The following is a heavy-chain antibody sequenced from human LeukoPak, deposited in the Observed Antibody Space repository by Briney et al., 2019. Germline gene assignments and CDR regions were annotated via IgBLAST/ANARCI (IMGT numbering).Heavy chain of an antibody. CDR2: ISYDGSNK. J-gene: IGHJ6*02. V-gene: IGHV3-30*18. CDR1: GFTLSSYG. D-gene: IGHD3-22*01. Sequence: GRSLRLSCAASGFTLSSYGMHWVRQAPGKGLEWVAVISYDGSNKYYADSVKGRFTISRDNSKNTLYLQMNSLRAEDTAVYYCAKEGGTYYDSPDGMDVWGQGTTVTVSS. CDR3: AKEGGTYYDSPDGMDV.